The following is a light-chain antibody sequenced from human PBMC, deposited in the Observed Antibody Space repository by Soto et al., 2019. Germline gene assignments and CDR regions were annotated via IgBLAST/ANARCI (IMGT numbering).Light chain of an antibody. J-gene: IGKJ2*01. V-gene: IGKV2-28*01. CDR1: QSPMHNDGYNY. Sequence: DIVMTQSPLSLSVTPGEPASISCRSSQSPMHNDGYNYLDWYLQKPGHSPQLLFFLGSYRASGVPGRFSGSGSGTDFTLRISGVEAEDVGLYYCMQGLQTPYTFGQGTRLEI. CDR3: MQGLQTPYT. CDR2: LGS.